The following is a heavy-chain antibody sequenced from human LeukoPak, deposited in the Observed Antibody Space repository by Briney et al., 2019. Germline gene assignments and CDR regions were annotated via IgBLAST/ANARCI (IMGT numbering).Heavy chain of an antibody. CDR3: ARESATMMENYYDY. CDR1: GFSLSAYG. J-gene: IGHJ4*02. Sequence: TGGSLRLSCAASGFSLSAYGVHWVRQAPGKGLEWVAVIWYDGTSKDYADSVKGRFTISRDNSKNTLYLQMNSLRAEDTAVYYCARESATMMENYYDYWGQGTLVTVSS. D-gene: IGHD3-22*01. V-gene: IGHV3-33*01. CDR2: IWYDGTSK.